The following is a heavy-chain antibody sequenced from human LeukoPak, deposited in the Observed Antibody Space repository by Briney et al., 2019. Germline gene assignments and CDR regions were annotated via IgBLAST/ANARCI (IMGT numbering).Heavy chain of an antibody. CDR1: GYAFTSYG. Sequence: ASVKVSCKASGYAFTSYGISWVRQAPEQGLEWMGWISAYNGNTNYAQKLQGRVTMTTDTSTSTAYMELRSLRSDDTAVYYCASVGATDHRYYYYGMDVWGQGTTVTVSS. J-gene: IGHJ6*02. CDR2: ISAYNGNT. CDR3: ASVGATDHRYYYYGMDV. D-gene: IGHD1-26*01. V-gene: IGHV1-18*01.